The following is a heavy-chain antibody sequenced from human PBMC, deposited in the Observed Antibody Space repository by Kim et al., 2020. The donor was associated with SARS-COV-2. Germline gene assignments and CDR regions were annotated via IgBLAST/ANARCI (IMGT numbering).Heavy chain of an antibody. CDR3: AHKGKDGRGYYYFDH. D-gene: IGHD3-22*01. V-gene: IGHV5-51*01. J-gene: IGHJ4*02. CDR1: GYSFTSDW. Sequence: GESLKISCKASGYSFTSDWIAWVRQMPGKGLEWMGIIYPDDSDTRYSPSFQGQVTISADRSISTAYLQWRSLRASDTAMYYCAHKGKDGRGYYYFDHWGQGTLVTVSS. CDR2: IYPDDSDT.